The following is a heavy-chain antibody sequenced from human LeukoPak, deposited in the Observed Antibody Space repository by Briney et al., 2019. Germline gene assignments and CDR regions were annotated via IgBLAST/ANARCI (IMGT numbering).Heavy chain of an antibody. CDR2: INPNSGGT. CDR3: ARLEVVAPVAFDI. Sequence: GASVKVSCKASGGTFSSYAISWVRQAPGQGLEWMGWINPNSGGTNYAQKFQGRVTMTRDTSISTAYMELSRLRSDDTAVYYCARLEVVAPVAFDIWGQGTMVTVSS. J-gene: IGHJ3*02. CDR1: GGTFSSYA. D-gene: IGHD2-15*01. V-gene: IGHV1-2*02.